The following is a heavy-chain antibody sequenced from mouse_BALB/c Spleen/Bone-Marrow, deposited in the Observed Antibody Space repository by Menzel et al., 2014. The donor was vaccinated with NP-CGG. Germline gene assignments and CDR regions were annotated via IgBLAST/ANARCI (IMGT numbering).Heavy chain of an antibody. CDR3: ARRYYGSSYLLDY. D-gene: IGHD1-1*01. J-gene: IGHJ2*01. Sequence: QVQLQQSGAEQVKPGASVKLSCKASGYTFTSYWMHWVKQRPGQGLDWIGEINPSNGRTSYNEKFRSKATLTVDKSSSTAYMQLSSLTSEDSAVYYCARRYYGSSYLLDYWGQGTTLTVSS. V-gene: IGHV1S81*02. CDR2: INPSNGRT. CDR1: GYTFTSYW.